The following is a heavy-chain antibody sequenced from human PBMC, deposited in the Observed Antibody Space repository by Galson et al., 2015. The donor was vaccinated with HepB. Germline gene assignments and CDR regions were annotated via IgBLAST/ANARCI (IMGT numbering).Heavy chain of an antibody. CDR3: ARDFRSYYYVGHFDY. Sequence: SLRLSCAASGFTFSSYAMHWVRQAPGKGLEWVAVITYDGSNKYYADSVKGRFTISRDNSKNTLYLQMNSLRAEDTAVYYCARDFRSYYYVGHFDYWGQGTLVTVSS. CDR1: GFTFSSYA. V-gene: IGHV3-30*04. D-gene: IGHD3-22*01. J-gene: IGHJ4*02. CDR2: ITYDGSNK.